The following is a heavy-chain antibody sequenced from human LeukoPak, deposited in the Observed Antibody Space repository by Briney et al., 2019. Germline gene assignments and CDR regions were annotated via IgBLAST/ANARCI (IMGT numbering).Heavy chain of an antibody. J-gene: IGHJ6*02. CDR3: ARIVVPAVPDYYYYGMDV. CDR2: IYYSGST. D-gene: IGHD2-2*01. Sequence: SETLSLTCTVSGGSISSYYWSWIRQPPGKGLEWIGYIYYSGSTNYNPSLKSRVTISVDTSKNQFSLKLSSVTAADTAVYYCARIVVPAVPDYYYYGMDVWCQGTTVTVSS. CDR1: GGSISSYY. V-gene: IGHV4-59*01.